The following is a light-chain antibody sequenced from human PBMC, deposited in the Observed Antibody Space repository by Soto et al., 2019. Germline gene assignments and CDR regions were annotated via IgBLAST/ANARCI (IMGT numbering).Light chain of an antibody. CDR2: GNS. J-gene: IGLJ1*01. Sequence: QSVLTQPPSVSGAPGQRVTISCTGSSSNIGAGYDVHWYQQLPGTAPKLLIYGNSNRPSGVPDRFSGSKSGTSASLAITGLQAEEEADFYCQSHDSSLSAYVFGTGTKLTVL. CDR3: QSHDSSLSAYV. CDR1: SSNIGAGYD. V-gene: IGLV1-40*01.